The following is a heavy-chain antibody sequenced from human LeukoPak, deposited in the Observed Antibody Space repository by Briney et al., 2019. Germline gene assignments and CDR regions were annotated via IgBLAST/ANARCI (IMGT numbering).Heavy chain of an antibody. CDR3: ASLPTGLGLFDY. CDR1: GGTFISYA. V-gene: IGHV1-69*05. J-gene: IGHJ4*02. Sequence: ASVKVSCKASGGTFISYAISWVRQAPGQGLEWMGGIIPIFGTANYAQKFQGRVTITTDESTSTAYMELSSLRSEDTAVYYCASLPTGLGLFDYWGQGTLVTVSS. D-gene: IGHD3/OR15-3a*01. CDR2: IIPIFGTA.